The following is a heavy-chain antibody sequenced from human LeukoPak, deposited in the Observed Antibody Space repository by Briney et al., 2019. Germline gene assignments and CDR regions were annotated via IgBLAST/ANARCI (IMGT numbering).Heavy chain of an antibody. CDR2: IFGTA. Sequence: IFGTANYAQNFQGRVTITADESTSTAYMELSSLRSEDTAVYYCARDRRVYYGSGSYYLFDYWGQGTLVTVSS. CDR3: ARDRRVYYGSGSYYLFDY. V-gene: IGHV1-69*01. J-gene: IGHJ4*02. D-gene: IGHD3-10*01.